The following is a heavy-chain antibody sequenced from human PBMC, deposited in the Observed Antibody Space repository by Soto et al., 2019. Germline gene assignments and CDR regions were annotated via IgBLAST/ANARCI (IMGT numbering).Heavy chain of an antibody. J-gene: IGHJ4*02. V-gene: IGHV2-5*02. D-gene: IGHD3-10*01. Sequence: QITLKESGPTLVKPTQTLTLTCTFSGFSLSTSGVDVSWIRQPPGKALEWLALIYWDDDKRYSPSLKSRLTITKDTSKNQVVLTMTNMDPVDTATYYCAHRLWGAVMSSHFDYWGQGTLVTVSS. CDR1: GFSLSTSGVD. CDR2: IYWDDDK. CDR3: AHRLWGAVMSSHFDY.